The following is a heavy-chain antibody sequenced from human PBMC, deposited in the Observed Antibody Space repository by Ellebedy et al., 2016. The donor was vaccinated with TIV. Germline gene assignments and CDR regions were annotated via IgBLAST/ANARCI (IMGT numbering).Heavy chain of an antibody. V-gene: IGHV4-38-2*01. Sequence: SETLSLTCAVSGYSISSGSSWGWIRQPPGKGLEWIGSTYHSGSTYYNPSLKRRVTISMDTSRNQFSLKLSSVTAADTAVYYCATFRNLDGFDIWGQGKMVTVSS. D-gene: IGHD2/OR15-2a*01. CDR2: TYHSGST. CDR1: GYSISSGSS. CDR3: ATFRNLDGFDI. J-gene: IGHJ3*02.